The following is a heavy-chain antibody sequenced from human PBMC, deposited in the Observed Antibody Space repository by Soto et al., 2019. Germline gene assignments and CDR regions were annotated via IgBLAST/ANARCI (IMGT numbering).Heavy chain of an antibody. J-gene: IGHJ6*02. CDR1: GYTFTSYG. D-gene: IGHD3-3*01. CDR3: ARGGYDFFEWLFTHHYGMDV. CDR2: ISAYNGNT. V-gene: IGHV1-18*04. Sequence: ASVKVSCKASGYTFTSYGISWVRQAPGQGLEWMGWISAYNGNTNYAQKLQGRVTMTTDTSTSTAYMELRSLRSDDTAVYYCARGGYDFFEWLFTHHYGMDVRAQRTSVTVSS.